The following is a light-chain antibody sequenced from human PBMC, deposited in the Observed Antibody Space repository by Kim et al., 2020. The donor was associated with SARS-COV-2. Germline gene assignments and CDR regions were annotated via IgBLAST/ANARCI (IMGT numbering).Light chain of an antibody. V-gene: IGLV3-1*01. J-gene: IGLJ2*01. CDR1: KLGDKY. Sequence: SYELTQPPSVSVSPGQTASITCSGDKLGDKYACWYQQKPGQSPVLVIYQDSKRPSGIPERFSGSNSGNTATLTISGTQAMDEADYYCQAWDSSTAGMVFG. CDR2: QDS. CDR3: QAWDSSTAGMV.